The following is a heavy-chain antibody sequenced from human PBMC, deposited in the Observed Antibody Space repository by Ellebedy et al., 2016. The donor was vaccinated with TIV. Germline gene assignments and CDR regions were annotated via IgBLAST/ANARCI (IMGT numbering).Heavy chain of an antibody. J-gene: IGHJ4*02. CDR1: GFTFTTSW. CDR3: ARDGDGYKT. D-gene: IGHD5-24*01. CDR2: IKPDGSGE. Sequence: PGGSLRLSCAASGFTFTTSWMSWVRQAPGKGLEWVANIKPDGSGEWYVDSVKGRFTISRDNTENSLYLQINSPRAEDTAVYYCARDGDGYKTWGQGTLVTVSS. V-gene: IGHV3-7*03.